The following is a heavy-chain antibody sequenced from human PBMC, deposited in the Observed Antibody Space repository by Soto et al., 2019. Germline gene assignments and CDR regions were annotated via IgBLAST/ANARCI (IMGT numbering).Heavy chain of an antibody. Sequence: GASLKVSCKVSGYTLTELSMHWVRQAPGKGLEWMGGFDPEDGETIYAQKFQGRVTMTEDTSTDTSYMELSSLRSEYTAVYYCATDLLVRGVINYWGQGTLVTVS. V-gene: IGHV1-24*01. D-gene: IGHD3-10*01. J-gene: IGHJ4*01. CDR3: ATDLLVRGVINY. CDR1: GYTLTELS. CDR2: FDPEDGET.